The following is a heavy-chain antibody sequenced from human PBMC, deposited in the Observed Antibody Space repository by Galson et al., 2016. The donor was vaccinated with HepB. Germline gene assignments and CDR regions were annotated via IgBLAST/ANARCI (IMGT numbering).Heavy chain of an antibody. V-gene: IGHV4-61*01. CDR1: GASVNGALYH. CDR3: ATLAVGHGRTGY. CDR2: TYYGQAN. J-gene: IGHJ4*02. Sequence: SETLSLTCTVSGASVNGALYHWTWVRQPAGKGLEWRGHTYYGQANRYNPSLKSRVTISIDTSKNQFYLTLTSVTAADTAVYYCATLAVGHGRTGYWGQGTLVTVSS. D-gene: IGHD1-1*01.